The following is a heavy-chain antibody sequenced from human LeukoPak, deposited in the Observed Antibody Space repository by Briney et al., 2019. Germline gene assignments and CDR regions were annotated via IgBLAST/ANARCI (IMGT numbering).Heavy chain of an antibody. CDR3: ARGDSSGYYSRWFDP. D-gene: IGHD3-22*01. Sequence: SETLSLTCAVSGGSISGGGYSWSWIRQPPGKGLEWIGYIYYSGSTYYNPSLKSRVTISVDTSKNQFSLKLSSVTAADTAVYYCARGDSSGYYSRWFDPWGQGTLVTVSS. J-gene: IGHJ5*02. CDR1: GGSISGGGYS. CDR2: IYYSGST. V-gene: IGHV4-30-4*07.